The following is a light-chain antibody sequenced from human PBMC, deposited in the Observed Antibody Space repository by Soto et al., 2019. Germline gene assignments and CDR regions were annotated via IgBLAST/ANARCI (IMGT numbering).Light chain of an antibody. Sequence: EIVLTQSPGTLSLSPGERATLSCRASQSVSSSYLAWYQQKPGQAPRLLIYGASSRAPGIPDRFSGSGSGTEFTLTISRLEPEDFAVYYCPQYGSSPYTFGQGTKLEIQ. CDR1: QSVSSSY. CDR3: PQYGSSPYT. CDR2: GAS. J-gene: IGKJ2*01. V-gene: IGKV3-20*01.